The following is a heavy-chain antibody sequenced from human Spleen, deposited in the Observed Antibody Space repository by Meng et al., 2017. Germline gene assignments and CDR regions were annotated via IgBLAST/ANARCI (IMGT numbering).Heavy chain of an antibody. D-gene: IGHD5-24*01. CDR1: GFTFRSNA. J-gene: IGHJ3*02. Sequence: GESLKISCAASGFTFRSNAMSWVRQAPGKGLEWVSAISGSGGSKYSADSVKGRFTISRDNSKNTLYLQMNSLRAEDTAVYYCAKGGDGYNYDAFDIWGQGTTVTVSS. CDR2: ISGSGGSK. CDR3: AKGGDGYNYDAFDI. V-gene: IGHV3-23*01.